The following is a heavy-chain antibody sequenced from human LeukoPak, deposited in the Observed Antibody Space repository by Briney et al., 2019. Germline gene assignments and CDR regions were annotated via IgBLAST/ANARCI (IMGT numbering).Heavy chain of an antibody. CDR1: GYSFTTHW. J-gene: IGHJ4*02. Sequence: GESLKISCKGSGYSFTTHWIGWVRQMPGKGLECIGIIYPGDSDTRYNPSFQGQVTISADKSITTAYLQWSSLRASDTAMYYCARSSVEIAAQIDYWGQGTLVTVSS. D-gene: IGHD2-15*01. V-gene: IGHV5-51*01. CDR3: ARSSVEIAAQIDY. CDR2: IYPGDSDT.